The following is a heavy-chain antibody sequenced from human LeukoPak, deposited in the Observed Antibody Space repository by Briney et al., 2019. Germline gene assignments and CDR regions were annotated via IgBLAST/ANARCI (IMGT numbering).Heavy chain of an antibody. D-gene: IGHD6-13*01. Sequence: PSETLSLTCTVSGGSISSDYWSWIRQPPGKGLEWIGYIYYSGSTNYNPSLKSRVTISVDTSKNQFSLKLSSVTAADTAVYYCARRSIAAAGTGVRYFDYWGQGTLVTVSS. J-gene: IGHJ4*02. CDR3: ARRSIAAAGTGVRYFDY. CDR1: GGSISSDY. V-gene: IGHV4-59*08. CDR2: IYYSGST.